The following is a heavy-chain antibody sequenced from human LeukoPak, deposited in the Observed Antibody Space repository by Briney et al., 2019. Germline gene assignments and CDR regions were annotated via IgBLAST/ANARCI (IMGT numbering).Heavy chain of an antibody. J-gene: IGHJ6*03. CDR3: ARTTFGGLEHYYYYYMDV. V-gene: IGHV4-61*02. D-gene: IGHD3-16*01. CDR2: IYTSGGT. Sequence: PSETLSLTCTVSGYSISSGYYWSWIRQPAGKGLEWIGRIYTSGGTNYNPSLKSRVTISVDTSKNQFSLKLSSVTAADTAVYYCARTTFGGLEHYYYYYMDVWGKGTTVTISS. CDR1: GYSISSGYY.